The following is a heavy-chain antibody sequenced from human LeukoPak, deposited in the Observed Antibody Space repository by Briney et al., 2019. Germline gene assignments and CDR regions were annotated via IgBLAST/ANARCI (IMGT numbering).Heavy chain of an antibody. D-gene: IGHD2-15*01. CDR2: ISYDGSNK. J-gene: IGHJ3*02. Sequence: GGSLRLSCAASGFTFSSYAMHWVRQAPGKGLEWVAVISYDGSNKYYADSVKGRFTISRDNSKNTLYLQMNSLRAEDTAVYYCAREEIVVVVAATGDAFDIWGQGTMVTVSS. CDR1: GFTFSSYA. V-gene: IGHV3-30-3*01. CDR3: AREEIVVVVAATGDAFDI.